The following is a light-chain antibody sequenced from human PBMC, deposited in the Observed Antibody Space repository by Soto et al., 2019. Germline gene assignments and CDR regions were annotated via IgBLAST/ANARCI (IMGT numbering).Light chain of an antibody. CDR2: GAS. J-gene: IGKJ2*01. V-gene: IGKV3-20*01. Sequence: EIVLTQSPGTLSLSPGERATLSCRASQSVSSSHLAWYQQNPGQAPRLLIYGASSRPTRIPDRFSGSGSGTDFTLTISRLEPEDFAVYYCQQYDSSPHTFGHGTKLEIK. CDR1: QSVSSSH. CDR3: QQYDSSPHT.